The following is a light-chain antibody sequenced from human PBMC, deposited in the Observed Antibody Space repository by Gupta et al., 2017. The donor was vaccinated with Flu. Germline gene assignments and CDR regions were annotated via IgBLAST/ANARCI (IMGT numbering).Light chain of an antibody. Sequence: PSTLSASVGDRVTITCRASQSISYWLAWYQQKPGRAPDLLIYKASTLESGVPSRFSGSGSGTEFTLTISSLQPDDFATYYCQQFNGYPWTFGQGTKVEIQ. CDR2: KAS. J-gene: IGKJ1*01. CDR1: QSISYW. V-gene: IGKV1-5*03. CDR3: QQFNGYPWT.